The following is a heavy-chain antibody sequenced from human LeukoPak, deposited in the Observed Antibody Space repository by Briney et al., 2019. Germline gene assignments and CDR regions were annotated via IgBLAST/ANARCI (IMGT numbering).Heavy chain of an antibody. Sequence: GGSLRLSCAASGFTVSSNYMSWVRQAPGKGLEWVSVIYSGGSTYYADSVKGRFTTSRDNSKNTLYLQMNSLRAEDTAVYYCARDDRSNDAFDIWGQGTMVTVSS. CDR1: GFTVSSNY. D-gene: IGHD3-22*01. CDR2: IYSGGST. J-gene: IGHJ3*02. V-gene: IGHV3-53*01. CDR3: ARDDRSNDAFDI.